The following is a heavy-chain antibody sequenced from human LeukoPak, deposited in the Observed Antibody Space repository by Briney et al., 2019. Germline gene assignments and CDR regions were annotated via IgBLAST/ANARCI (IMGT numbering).Heavy chain of an antibody. V-gene: IGHV4-61*02. CDR1: GGSISSGSYY. Sequence: SETLSLTCTVSGGSISSGSYYWSWIRQPAGKGLEWIGRIYTSGSTNYNPSLKSRVTISVDTSKNQFSLKLSSVTAADTAVYYCARTAVAGRLYYYYYYMDVWGKGTTVTVSS. CDR2: IYTSGST. J-gene: IGHJ6*03. D-gene: IGHD6-19*01. CDR3: ARTAVAGRLYYYYYYMDV.